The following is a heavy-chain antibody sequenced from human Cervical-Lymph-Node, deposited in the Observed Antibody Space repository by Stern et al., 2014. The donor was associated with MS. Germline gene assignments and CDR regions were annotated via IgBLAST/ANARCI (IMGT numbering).Heavy chain of an antibody. V-gene: IGHV1-69*06. CDR2: IIPIFGKP. D-gene: IGHD3-10*01. J-gene: IGHJ5*02. Sequence: QVQLVQSGAEVKKPGSSVKVSCKASGGTVSSHTISWVRQAPGQGLEWMGGIIPIFGKPNYAQKLQGRVTISADKSTSTAYLELNSLRSDDTAVYYCAREVSMVGFDPWGQGTLVTVSS. CDR1: GGTVSSHT. CDR3: AREVSMVGFDP.